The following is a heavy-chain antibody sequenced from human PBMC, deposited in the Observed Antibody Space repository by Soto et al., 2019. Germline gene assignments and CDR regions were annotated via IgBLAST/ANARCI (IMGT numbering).Heavy chain of an antibody. CDR1: GFTFRSYV. Sequence: QVQLVESGGGVVQPGTSLRLSCVGSGFTFRSYVIHWVRQAPGKGLEWVALTSYDGSHNFYGDSVKGRFTISRDNSRNTVELQMDSLRLEYTALYYCASWGTTGGLDVWGQGTLVSVSS. D-gene: IGHD3-16*01. V-gene: IGHV3-33*05. J-gene: IGHJ4*02. CDR2: TSYDGSHN. CDR3: ASWGTTGGLDV.